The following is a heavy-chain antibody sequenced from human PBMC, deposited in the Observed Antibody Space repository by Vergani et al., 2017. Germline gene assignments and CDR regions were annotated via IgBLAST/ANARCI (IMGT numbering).Heavy chain of an antibody. CDR1: GFSLSTSGVG. D-gene: IGHD6-6*01. CDR3: AHSGSRAIKATARESIAAPFDY. V-gene: IGHV2-5*01. Sequence: QITLKESGPTLVKPTQTLTLTCTFSGFSLSTSGVGVGWIRQPPGKALEWLALIYWNGNKRYSPSLKSRLTITKDTSKNQVVLTMTNMDPVDTATYYCAHSGSRAIKATARESIAAPFDYWGQGTLVTVSS. J-gene: IGHJ4*02. CDR2: IYWNGNK.